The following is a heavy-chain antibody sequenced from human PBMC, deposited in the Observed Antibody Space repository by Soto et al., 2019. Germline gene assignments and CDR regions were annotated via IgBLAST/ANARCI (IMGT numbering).Heavy chain of an antibody. Sequence: GSLRLSCAASGFTFSSYGMHWVRQAPGKGLEWVAVIWYDGSNKYYADSVKGRFTISRDNSKNTLYLQMNSLRAEDTAVYYCARDRGFDILTGLDYWGQGTLVTVSS. CDR2: IWYDGSNK. J-gene: IGHJ4*02. D-gene: IGHD3-9*01. V-gene: IGHV3-33*01. CDR3: ARDRGFDILTGLDY. CDR1: GFTFSSYG.